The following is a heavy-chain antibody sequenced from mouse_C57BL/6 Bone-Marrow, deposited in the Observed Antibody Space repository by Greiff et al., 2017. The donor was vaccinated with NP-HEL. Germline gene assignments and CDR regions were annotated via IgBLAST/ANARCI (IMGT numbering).Heavy chain of an antibody. CDR2: ISYDGSN. Sequence: VQLQQSGPGLVKPSQSLSLTCSVTGYSITSGYYWNWIRQFPGNKLEWMGYISYDGSNNYNPSLKNRISITRDTSKNQFFLKLNSVTTEDTATYYCAREDDYDGYWGQGTTLTVSS. CDR1: GYSITSGYY. V-gene: IGHV3-6*01. J-gene: IGHJ2*01. D-gene: IGHD2-4*01. CDR3: AREDDYDGY.